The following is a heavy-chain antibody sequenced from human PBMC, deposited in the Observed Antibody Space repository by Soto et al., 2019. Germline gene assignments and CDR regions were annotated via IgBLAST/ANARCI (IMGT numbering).Heavy chain of an antibody. CDR3: ATRRGAGGHFDY. Sequence: EVQLLESGGGLVQPEGSLRLSCAASGFTFTSYAMGWVRQAPGKGLEWGSVISSGGSTYYADSVRGRFTISRDNSKDTLSLQMNSLRAEDTAVYYCATRRGAGGHFDYWGQGALVTVSS. V-gene: IGHV3-23*01. J-gene: IGHJ4*02. CDR2: ISSGGST. D-gene: IGHD2-15*01. CDR1: GFTFTSYA.